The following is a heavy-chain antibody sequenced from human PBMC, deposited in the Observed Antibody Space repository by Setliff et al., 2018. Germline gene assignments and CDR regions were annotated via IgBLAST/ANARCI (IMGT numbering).Heavy chain of an antibody. J-gene: IGHJ5*02. D-gene: IGHD2-15*01. CDR3: ARDVVAAFGWFDP. Sequence: GSLRLSCAASGFTFRTFWMSWVRQAPGKGLEWIGSIYYSGITNYNPSLKSRVTISVDTSKNQISLKVKSVTAADTAVYYCARDVVAAFGWFDPWGQGTLVTVSS. CDR2: IYYSGIT. CDR1: GFTFRTFW. V-gene: IGHV4-59*01.